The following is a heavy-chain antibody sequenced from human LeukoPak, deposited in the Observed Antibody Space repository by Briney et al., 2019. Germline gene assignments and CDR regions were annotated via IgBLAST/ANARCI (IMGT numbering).Heavy chain of an antibody. J-gene: IGHJ4*02. CDR3: AIAKGPVDIVVAATGVFGY. Sequence: GGSLRLSCAASGFTFSSFAISWVRQAPGKGLEWVSGISDSGASTYYPDSVKGRFTISRDNSKNMLYLQMNSLRADDTAVYYCAIAKGPVDIVVAATGVFGYWGQGTLVTVSS. V-gene: IGHV3-23*01. D-gene: IGHD6-19*01. CDR1: GFTFSSFA. CDR2: ISDSGAST.